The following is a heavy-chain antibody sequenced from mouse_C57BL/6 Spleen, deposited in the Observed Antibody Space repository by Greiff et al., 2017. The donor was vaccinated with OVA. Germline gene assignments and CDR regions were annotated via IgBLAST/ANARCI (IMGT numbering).Heavy chain of an antibody. D-gene: IGHD2-4*01. J-gene: IGHJ1*03. CDR1: GFSLTSYG. V-gene: IGHV2-2*01. Sequence: VQLQQSGPGLVQPSQSLSITCTVSGFSLTSYGVHWVRQSPGKGLEWLGVIWSGGSTDYNAAFISRLSISKDNSKSQVFFKMNSLQADDTAIYYCARKGYDYDGWYFDVWGTGTTVTVSS. CDR3: ARKGYDYDGWYFDV. CDR2: IWSGGST.